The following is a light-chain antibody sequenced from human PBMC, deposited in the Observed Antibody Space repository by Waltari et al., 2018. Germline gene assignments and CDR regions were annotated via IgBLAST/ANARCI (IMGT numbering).Light chain of an antibody. V-gene: IGLV1-40*01. CDR1: SSNIGAGYL. CDR3: QCYDSRLSGSL. Sequence: QSVLTQPPSVSGAPGQRVAISCTGSSSNIGAGYLVHWYQQLPGTAPKLLIYANTNRPSGVPDRFSASKSGTSASLAITGLQPGDEADYYCQCYDSRLSGSLFGVGTKVTVL. J-gene: IGLJ2*01. CDR2: ANT.